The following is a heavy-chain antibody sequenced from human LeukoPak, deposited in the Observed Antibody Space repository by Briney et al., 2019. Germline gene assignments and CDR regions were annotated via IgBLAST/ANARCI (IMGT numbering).Heavy chain of an antibody. CDR1: GFTFDDYG. J-gene: IGHJ4*02. CDR2: INWNGDTA. Sequence: PGGSLRLSCAATGFTFDDYGMNWVREAPGKELEWVGGINWNGDTAGYTNSVKGRLTISRDNAKKSLYLQMNNLRAEDTAFYYCARGGISISPYYYGSGSYASNFDYWGQGTLVTVSS. CDR3: ARGGISISPYYYGSGSYASNFDY. D-gene: IGHD3-10*01. V-gene: IGHV3-20*04.